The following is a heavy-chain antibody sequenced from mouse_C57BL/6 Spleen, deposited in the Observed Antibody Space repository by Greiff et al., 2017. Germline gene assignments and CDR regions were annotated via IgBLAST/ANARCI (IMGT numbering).Heavy chain of an antibody. J-gene: IGHJ2*01. V-gene: IGHV5-9*01. CDR1: GFTFSSYT. D-gene: IGHD1-1*01. CDR3: ARHNYGSSYCDY. CDR2: ISGGGGNT. Sequence: LVESGGGLVKPGGSLKLSCAASGFTFSSYTMSWVRQTPEKRLEWVATISGGGGNTYYPDSVKGRFTISRDNAKNTLYLQMSRLRSEDTALYYCARHNYGSSYCDYWGQGTTLTVSS.